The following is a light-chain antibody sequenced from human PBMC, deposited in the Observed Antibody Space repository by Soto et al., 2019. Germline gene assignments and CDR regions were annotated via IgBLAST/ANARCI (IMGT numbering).Light chain of an antibody. Sequence: QSALTQPASVSGSPGQSITISCTGTSSDVGSYNLVSWYQQHPGKAPKLMIYEGSKRPSGVSNRFSGSKSGNTASLTISGLQAEDEADYDGCSYAGSSTYVVFGGGTKLTVL. J-gene: IGLJ2*01. V-gene: IGLV2-23*01. CDR1: SSDVGSYNL. CDR2: EGS. CDR3: CSYAGSSTYVV.